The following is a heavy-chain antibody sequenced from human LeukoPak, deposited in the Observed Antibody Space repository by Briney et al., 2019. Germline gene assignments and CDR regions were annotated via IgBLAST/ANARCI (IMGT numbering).Heavy chain of an antibody. Sequence: SVKVSCKTSGVTFSNNSITWVRQAPGQGLEWLGGIIPILCSASYAQKFRGRLRMTSDESTTTAYMELSSLSSDDTAMYFCARARTSIRFTDSFDIWSQGTLVTVSS. J-gene: IGHJ3*02. D-gene: IGHD2-21*01. V-gene: IGHV1-69*13. CDR2: IIPILCSA. CDR1: GVTFSNNS. CDR3: ARARTSIRFTDSFDI.